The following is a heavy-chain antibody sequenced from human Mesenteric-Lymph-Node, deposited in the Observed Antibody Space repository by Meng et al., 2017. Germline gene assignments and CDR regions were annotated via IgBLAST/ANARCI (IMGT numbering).Heavy chain of an antibody. CDR2: INPSGGST. Sequence: ASVKVSCKASGGTFSSYAISWVRQAPGQGLEWMGIINPSGGSTSYAQKFQGRVTMTRDTSTSTVYMELSSLRSEDTAVYYCARANRWLYYYYYGMDVWGQGTTVTVSS. D-gene: IGHD3-9*01. J-gene: IGHJ6*02. CDR1: GGTFSSYA. CDR3: ARANRWLYYYYYGMDV. V-gene: IGHV1-46*01.